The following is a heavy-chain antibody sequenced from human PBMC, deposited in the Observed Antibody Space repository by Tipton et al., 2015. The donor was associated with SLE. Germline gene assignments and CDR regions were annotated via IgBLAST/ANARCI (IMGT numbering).Heavy chain of an antibody. D-gene: IGHD3-22*01. J-gene: IGHJ4*02. CDR2: VYATGST. CDR1: GGSITSGSYY. CDR3: TRDPYYYDSSGSPYSY. Sequence: TLSLTCTVSGGSITSGSYYWSWIRQPAGKGLEWIGRVYATGSTYYNPSLKSRVTMSLDTSKNQFSLKLNSVTAADTAVYYCTRDPYYYDSSGSPYSYWGQGTLVTVSS. V-gene: IGHV4-61*02.